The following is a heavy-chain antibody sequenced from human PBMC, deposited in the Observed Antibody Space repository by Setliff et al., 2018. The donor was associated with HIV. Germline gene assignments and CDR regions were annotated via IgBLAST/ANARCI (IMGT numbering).Heavy chain of an antibody. J-gene: IGHJ4*02. CDR3: ARGRKKTLAVSGTRYFDF. V-gene: IGHV4-34*01. Sequence: PSETLSLTCAVYGGSVSGHYWGWFRQPPGKGLEWIGEITPSGATNYNPSLKSRATISVDTSRDQFSLKLTSVTAADMGVYYCARGRKKTLAVSGTRYFDFWGQGTLVTVSS. CDR2: ITPSGAT. D-gene: IGHD6-19*01. CDR1: GGSVSGHY.